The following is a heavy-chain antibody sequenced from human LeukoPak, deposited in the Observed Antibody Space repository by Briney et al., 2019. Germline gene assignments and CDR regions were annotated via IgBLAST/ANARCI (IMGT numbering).Heavy chain of an antibody. CDR3: AKGRGYSYGSFDY. CDR2: IRYDGSNK. CDR1: GFTVSSNS. J-gene: IGHJ4*02. V-gene: IGHV3-30*02. Sequence: GGSLRLSCTVSGFTVSSNSMSWVRQAPGKGLEWVAFIRYDGSNKYYADSVKGRFTISRDNSKNTLYLQMNSLRAEDTALYYCAKGRGYSYGSFDYWGQGTLVTVSS. D-gene: IGHD5-18*01.